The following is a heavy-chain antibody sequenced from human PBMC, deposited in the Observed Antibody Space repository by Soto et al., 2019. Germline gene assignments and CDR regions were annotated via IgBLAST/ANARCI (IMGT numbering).Heavy chain of an antibody. CDR2: INHSGST. D-gene: IGHD3-3*01. Sequence: SETLSLTCAVYGGSFSGYYWSWIRQPPGKGLEWIGEINHSGSTNYNPSLKSRVTISVDTSKNQFSLKLSSVTAADTAVYYCARGGPYDFWSGYYPPDSNYYYYYGMDVWGQGTTVTVSS. CDR1: GGSFSGYY. V-gene: IGHV4-34*01. J-gene: IGHJ6*02. CDR3: ARGGPYDFWSGYYPPDSNYYYYYGMDV.